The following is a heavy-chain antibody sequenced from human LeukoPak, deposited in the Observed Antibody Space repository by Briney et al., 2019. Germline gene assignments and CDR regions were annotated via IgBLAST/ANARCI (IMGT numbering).Heavy chain of an antibody. J-gene: IGHJ4*02. CDR1: GYTFTNNY. V-gene: IGHV1-46*01. CDR3: ARDQEGFDY. CDR2: IYPRDGST. Sequence: ASVKVSRKASGYTFTNNYLHWVRQAPGPGLEWMGMIYPRDGSTSYAQNFQGRVTVTRDTSTTTVHMELRGLRSEDTAVYYCARDQEGFDYWGQGTVVTVSS.